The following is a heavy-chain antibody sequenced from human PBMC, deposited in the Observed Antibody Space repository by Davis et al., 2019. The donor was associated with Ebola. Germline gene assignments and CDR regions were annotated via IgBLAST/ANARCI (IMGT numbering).Heavy chain of an antibody. J-gene: IGHJ4*02. D-gene: IGHD4-17*01. CDR1: GFTFSGSA. CDR3: SMTTVTTANSVDY. CDR2: IRSKANSYAT. V-gene: IGHV3-73*01. Sequence: AESLSLSCAASGFTFSGSAMHCVRQASGKGLEWVGRIRSKANSYATASAASVKGRFTISRDDSKNTAYLQMNSLKTEDTAVYYCSMTTVTTANSVDYWGQGTLVTVSS.